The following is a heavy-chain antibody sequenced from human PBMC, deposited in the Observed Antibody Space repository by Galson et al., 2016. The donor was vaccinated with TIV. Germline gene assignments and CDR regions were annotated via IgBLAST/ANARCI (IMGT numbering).Heavy chain of an antibody. CDR2: ISGSGYRT. V-gene: IGHV3-23*01. D-gene: IGHD2/OR15-2a*01. Sequence: SLRLSCAASGFTFGHYAMTWVRQVPGKGLEWAAGISGSGYRTFYADSVKGRFTISRENSKNTLYLQMNSLRAEDAAVYYCAKGNSNHEREYLYFYYGMDVWGQGTTVTVSS. J-gene: IGHJ6*02. CDR1: GFTFGHYA. CDR3: AKGNSNHEREYLYFYYGMDV.